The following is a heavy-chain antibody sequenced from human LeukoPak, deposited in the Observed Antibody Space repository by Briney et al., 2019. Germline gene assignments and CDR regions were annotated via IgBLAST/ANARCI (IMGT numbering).Heavy chain of an antibody. CDR3: ARDRGGGWFDP. V-gene: IGHV4-4*07. J-gene: IGHJ5*02. Sequence: SETLSLTCTVSGYSISSGYYWGWIRQPAGEGLEWIGRIDASGTTNYSPSLKTRLTMSVDTSKNQFSLRLSSVTAADTAVYYCARDRGGGWFDPWGQGILVTVSS. CDR2: IDASGTT. CDR1: GYSISSGYY. D-gene: IGHD3-16*01.